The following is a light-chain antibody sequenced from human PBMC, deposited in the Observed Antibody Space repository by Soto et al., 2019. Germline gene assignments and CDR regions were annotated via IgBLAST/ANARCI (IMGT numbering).Light chain of an antibody. CDR2: DVS. V-gene: IGLV2-11*01. CDR3: CSYAGSYTFV. Sequence: QSVLTQPRSVSGSPGQSVTISCTGTSSDIGDYNYVSWYQQHPDKAPKVMIYDVSKRPSGVPDRFSGSKSGNTASLTISGLQAEDEADYYCCSYAGSYTFVFGTGTNLTVL. CDR1: SSDIGDYNY. J-gene: IGLJ1*01.